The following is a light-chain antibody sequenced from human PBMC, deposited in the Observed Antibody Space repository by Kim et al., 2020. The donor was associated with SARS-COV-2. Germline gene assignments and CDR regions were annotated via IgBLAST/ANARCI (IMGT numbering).Light chain of an antibody. J-gene: IGLJ1*01. CDR3: SSYTSSSTFYV. CDR2: DVS. Sequence: QSTTISCTGTSSDVGGYNYVSWYQQHPGKAPKLMIYDVSERPSGVSNRFSGSKSGNTASLTISGLQAEDEADYYCSSYTSSSTFYVFGTGTKVTVL. CDR1: SSDVGGYNY. V-gene: IGLV2-14*04.